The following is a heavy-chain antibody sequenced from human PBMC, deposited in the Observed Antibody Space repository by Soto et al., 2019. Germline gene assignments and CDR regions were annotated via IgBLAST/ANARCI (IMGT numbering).Heavy chain of an antibody. CDR1: GYTFTGYY. Sequence: SGKVSCKASGYTFTGYYMHWVRPAPGPGLELTGWNDPNSVGRNYAEKINGRVTMTRGPSISTVYMEQSRLRSNDTAVYYSARDLRIAAAGTMAGFDSWGQGTLVT. CDR3: ARDLRIAAAGTMAGFDS. CDR2: NDPNSVGR. V-gene: IGHV1-2*02. D-gene: IGHD6-13*01. J-gene: IGHJ5*01.